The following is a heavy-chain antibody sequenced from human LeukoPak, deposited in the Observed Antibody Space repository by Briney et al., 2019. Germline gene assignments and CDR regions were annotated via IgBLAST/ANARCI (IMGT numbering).Heavy chain of an antibody. Sequence: GASVKVSCKASGGTFSSYAISWVRQAPGQGLEWMGGIIPIFGTANYAQKFQGRVTITADESTSTAYMELSSLRSEDTAVHYCARGYSYGDRRMDVWGQGTTVTVSS. CDR3: ARGYSYGDRRMDV. D-gene: IGHD5-18*01. CDR2: IIPIFGTA. CDR1: GGTFSSYA. J-gene: IGHJ6*02. V-gene: IGHV1-69*13.